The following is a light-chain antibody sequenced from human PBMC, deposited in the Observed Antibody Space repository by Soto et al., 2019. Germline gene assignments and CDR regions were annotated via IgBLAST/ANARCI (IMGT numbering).Light chain of an antibody. Sequence: QLVLTQSSSASASLGSSVKLTCTLSSGHSSYTIAWLQQQPGKAPRFLMKVEGSGSYNKGSGVPDRFSGSSSGADRCLTISNLQFEDEADYYCETWDSNTRVFGGGTKVTVL. CDR3: ETWDSNTRV. CDR2: VEGSGSY. V-gene: IGLV4-60*02. J-gene: IGLJ2*01. CDR1: SGHSSYT.